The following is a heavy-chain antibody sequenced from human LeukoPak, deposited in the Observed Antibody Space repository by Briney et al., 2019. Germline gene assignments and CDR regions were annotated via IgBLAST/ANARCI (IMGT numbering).Heavy chain of an antibody. D-gene: IGHD1-1*01. V-gene: IGHV4-59*01. CDR3: ARGAAEYNDAFDI. CDR1: GGSISSYY. CDR2: IYYSGST. Sequence: PSETLSLTCTVSGGSISSYYWSWNRQPPGKGLEWIGYIYYSGSTNYNPSLKSRVTISVDTSKNQFSLKLSSVTAADTAVYYCARGAAEYNDAFDIWGQGTMVTVSS. J-gene: IGHJ3*02.